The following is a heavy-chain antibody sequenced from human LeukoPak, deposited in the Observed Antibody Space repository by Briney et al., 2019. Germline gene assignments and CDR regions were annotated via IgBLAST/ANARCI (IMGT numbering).Heavy chain of an antibody. D-gene: IGHD4-17*01. CDR1: GGSISSYY. V-gene: IGHV4-59*01. J-gene: IGHJ4*02. CDR3: ARYPQNYDDPWYFDY. Sequence: SETLSLTCTVSGGSISSYYWSWIRQPPGKGLEWIGYIYYSGSTNYNPSLKSRVTISVDTSKNQFSLKLSSVTAADTAVYYCARYPQNYDDPWYFDYWGQGTLVTVSS. CDR2: IYYSGST.